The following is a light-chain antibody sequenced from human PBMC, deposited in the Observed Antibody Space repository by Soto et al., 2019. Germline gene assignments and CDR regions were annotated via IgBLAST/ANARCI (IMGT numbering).Light chain of an antibody. CDR2: EVS. Sequence: QSALTQPPSASGSPGQSVTISCTRTSSDIGTYDYVSWYQHLPDKAPKLIIYEVSKRPSGVPDRFSGSKSGNTASLTVSGLQAEDEGDYYCCSYGGGNNFYVFGTGTKVT. V-gene: IGLV2-8*01. J-gene: IGLJ1*01. CDR1: SSDIGTYDY. CDR3: CSYGGGNNFYV.